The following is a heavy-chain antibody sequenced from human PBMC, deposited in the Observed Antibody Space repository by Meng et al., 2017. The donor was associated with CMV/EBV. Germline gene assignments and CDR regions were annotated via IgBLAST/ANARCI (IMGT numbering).Heavy chain of an antibody. CDR2: ISYDGSNK. CDR1: GFTFSSYA. J-gene: IGHJ6*02. CDR3: ARDLETYYDCGSGHYGMDV. Sequence: LSLTCAASGFTFSSYALHWVRQAPGKGLEWVAVISYDGSNKDYADSVKGRFTISRDNSKNTLYLQMNSLRVEDTAVYYCARDLETYYDCGSGHYGMDVWGQGTTVTVSS. V-gene: IGHV3-30*04. D-gene: IGHD3-3*01.